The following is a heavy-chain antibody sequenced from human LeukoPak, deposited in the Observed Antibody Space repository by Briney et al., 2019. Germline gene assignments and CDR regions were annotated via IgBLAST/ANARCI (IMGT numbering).Heavy chain of an antibody. CDR3: ARIYDSSGYKGGFDY. Sequence: GGSLRLSCAASGFTFSSYAMSWVRQAPGKGLEWVSALSGNGGTTYYADSVKGRFTISRDNSKNTLYLQMNSLRAEDTAVYYCARIYDSSGYKGGFDYWGQGTLVTVSS. CDR2: LSGNGGTT. D-gene: IGHD3-22*01. CDR1: GFTFSSYA. J-gene: IGHJ4*02. V-gene: IGHV3-23*01.